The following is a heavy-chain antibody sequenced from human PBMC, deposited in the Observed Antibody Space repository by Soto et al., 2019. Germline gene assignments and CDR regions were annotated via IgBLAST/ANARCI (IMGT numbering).Heavy chain of an antibody. J-gene: IGHJ4*02. D-gene: IGHD5-18*01. CDR2: INPIFGTA. CDR1: GDSFNDYY. CDR3: ARAGLNTAMVNSYFDY. Sequence: SVKVSCKTSGDSFNDYYIHWVRQAPGQGLEWMGGINPIFGTANYAQKFQGRVTITADESTSTAYMELSSLRSEDTAVYYCARAGLNTAMVNSYFDYWGQGTLVTVSS. V-gene: IGHV1-69*13.